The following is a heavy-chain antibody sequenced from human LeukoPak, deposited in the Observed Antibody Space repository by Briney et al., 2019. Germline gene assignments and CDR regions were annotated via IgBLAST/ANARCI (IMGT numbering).Heavy chain of an antibody. CDR1: GYSFTSYC. D-gene: IGHD2-15*01. J-gene: IGHJ5*02. V-gene: IGHV5-51*01. CDR2: IYPGDSDT. CDR3: ARHPHCSGGSCYSDWFDP. Sequence: GESLKISCKSSGYSFTSYCIGWVRQMPGKGLEWMGIIYPGDSDTRYSPSFQGQVTISADKSISTAYLQWSSLKASDTAMYYCARHPHCSGGSCYSDWFDPWGQGTLVTVSS.